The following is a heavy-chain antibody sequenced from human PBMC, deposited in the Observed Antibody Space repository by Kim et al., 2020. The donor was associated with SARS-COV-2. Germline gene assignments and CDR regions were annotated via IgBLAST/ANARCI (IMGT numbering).Heavy chain of an antibody. CDR2: IFGGGSST. CDR3: AKTGSSSAYYPGY. V-gene: IGHV3-23*03. J-gene: IGHJ4*02. Sequence: GGSLRLSCAASGFTFSSYAMTWVRQAPRKGLEWVSLIFGGGSSTYYADSVKGRFTISRDNSKNTLYLQMNSLRAEDTAIYYCAKTGSSSAYYPGYWGQGT. CDR1: GFTFSSYA. D-gene: IGHD3-22*01.